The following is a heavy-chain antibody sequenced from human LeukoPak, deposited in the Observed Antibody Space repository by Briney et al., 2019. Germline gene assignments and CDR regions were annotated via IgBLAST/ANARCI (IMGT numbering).Heavy chain of an antibody. Sequence: SETLSLTCTVSGGSISSSSYHWGWIRQPPGKKLEWIGSIYFGGSTYYNPSLKSRVTISVDTSKNQFSLKLSSVTAADTAVYYCARWHYDSSGYTGWYFDYWGQGTLVTVSS. CDR3: ARWHYDSSGYTGWYFDY. J-gene: IGHJ4*02. CDR1: GGSISSSSYH. D-gene: IGHD3-22*01. V-gene: IGHV4-39*07. CDR2: IYFGGST.